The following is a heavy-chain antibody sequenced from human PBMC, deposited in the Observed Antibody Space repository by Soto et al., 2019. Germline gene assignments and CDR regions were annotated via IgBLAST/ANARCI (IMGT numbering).Heavy chain of an antibody. CDR2: ISAYNGNT. Sequence: QVQLVQSGAEVKKPGASVKVSCKASGYTFTSYGISWVRQAPGQGLEWMGWISAYNGNTNYAQKLQGRVTMTTDTSTSKAYMELRSLRSDDTAVYYCARMGGSWYGGYYYYGMDVWGQGTTVTVSS. J-gene: IGHJ6*02. V-gene: IGHV1-18*01. CDR1: GYTFTSYG. CDR3: ARMGGSWYGGYYYYGMDV. D-gene: IGHD6-13*01.